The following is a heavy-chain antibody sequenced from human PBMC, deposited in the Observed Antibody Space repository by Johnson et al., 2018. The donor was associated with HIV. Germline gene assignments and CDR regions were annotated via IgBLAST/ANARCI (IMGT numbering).Heavy chain of an antibody. CDR2: IKEDATNK. J-gene: IGHJ3*02. V-gene: IGHV3-7*01. D-gene: IGHD6-6*01. CDR1: GFIFGMFS. CDR3: AKVLYSSSSDAFDI. Sequence: VQLVESGGGLVQPGGSLRLSCAPSGFIFGMFSMRWVRLAPGRGLERVANIKEDATNKHYADSVKGRFTISRDNSKNTLYLQMNSLRAEDTAVYYCAKVLYSSSSDAFDIWGQGTMVTVSS.